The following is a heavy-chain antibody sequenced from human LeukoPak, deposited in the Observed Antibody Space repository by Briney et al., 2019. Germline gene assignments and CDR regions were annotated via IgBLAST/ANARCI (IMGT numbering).Heavy chain of an antibody. Sequence: SETLSLTCTVSGGSISSGGYYWSWIRQHPGKGLEWIGYIYYSGSTYYNPSLKSRVTISVDTSKNQFSLKLSSVTAADTAVYYCARVIAVAGPMDSYYFDYWGQGTLVTVSS. CDR1: GGSISSGGYY. V-gene: IGHV4-31*03. CDR2: IYYSGST. CDR3: ARVIAVAGPMDSYYFDY. D-gene: IGHD6-19*01. J-gene: IGHJ4*02.